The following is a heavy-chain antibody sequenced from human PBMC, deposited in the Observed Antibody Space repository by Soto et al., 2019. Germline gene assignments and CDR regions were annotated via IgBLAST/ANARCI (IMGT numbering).Heavy chain of an antibody. Sequence: ASETLSLTCTVSGGSISSGDYYWSWIRQPPGKGLEWIGYIYYSGSTYYNPSLKSRVTISVDTSKNQFSLKLSSVTAADTAVYYCARRTARGVKYFQHWGQGTLVTVSS. CDR2: IYYSGST. J-gene: IGHJ1*01. CDR3: ARRTARGVKYFQH. D-gene: IGHD3-10*01. V-gene: IGHV4-30-4*01. CDR1: GGSISSGDYY.